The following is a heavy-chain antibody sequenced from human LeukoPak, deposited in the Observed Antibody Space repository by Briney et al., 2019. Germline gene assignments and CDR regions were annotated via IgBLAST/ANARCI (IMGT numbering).Heavy chain of an antibody. J-gene: IGHJ4*02. V-gene: IGHV1-18*01. CDR1: GYTFTSHG. CDR2: ISGYNGNS. D-gene: IGHD3-16*01. CDR3: ARDNPRGTFYFDY. Sequence: ASVKVSCKTSGYTFTSHGISWVRLAPGQGLEWMGWISGYNGNSNYAQMFQGRVTMTADTSTSTAYMEVRSLTADDTALYCCARDNPRGTFYFDYWGQGTLVTVSS.